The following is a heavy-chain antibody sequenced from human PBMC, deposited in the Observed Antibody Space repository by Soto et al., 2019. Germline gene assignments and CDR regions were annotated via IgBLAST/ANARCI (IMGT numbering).Heavy chain of an antibody. Sequence: PGESLKISCKASGYTFTSYWICWFRQMPVKVLEWMGFIYPGDSDARYSPSFEGQVTISVDKSINTAYLRWNSLKASDTAIYYCARQPDYNILTGYLYYFDYWGQGTPVTVSS. CDR2: IYPGDSDA. J-gene: IGHJ4*02. CDR1: GYTFTSYW. D-gene: IGHD3-9*01. V-gene: IGHV5-51*01. CDR3: ARQPDYNILTGYLYYFDY.